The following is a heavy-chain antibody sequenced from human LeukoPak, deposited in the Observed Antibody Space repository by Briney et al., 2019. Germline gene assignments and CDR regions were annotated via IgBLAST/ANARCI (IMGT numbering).Heavy chain of an antibody. CDR3: AREDIAVAGTRTYYYYGTDV. D-gene: IGHD6-19*01. V-gene: IGHV3-30-3*01. CDR2: ISYDGSNK. CDR1: GFTFSGYA. Sequence: GRSLRLSCAASGFTFSGYAMHWVRQAPGKGLEWVAVISYDGSNKYYADSVKGRFTISRDNSKNTLYLQMNSLRAEDTAVYYCAREDIAVAGTRTYYYYGTDVWGQGTTVTVSS. J-gene: IGHJ6*02.